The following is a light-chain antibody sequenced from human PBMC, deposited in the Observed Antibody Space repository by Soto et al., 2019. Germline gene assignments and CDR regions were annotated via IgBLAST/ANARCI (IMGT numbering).Light chain of an antibody. J-gene: IGKJ3*01. CDR1: HTISND. CDR3: QHRFNRPFT. Sequence: EIVLTQSPGTLSLSPGERATLSCGASHTISNDLAWYQQKPGQAPRLLIYDASIRATGIPARFSGSGSGTDFTLTISSLEPEDFAVYYCQHRFNRPFTFGPGIKVDIK. CDR2: DAS. V-gene: IGKV3-11*01.